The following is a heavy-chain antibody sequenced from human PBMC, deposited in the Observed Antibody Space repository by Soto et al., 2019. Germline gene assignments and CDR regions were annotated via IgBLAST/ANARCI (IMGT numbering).Heavy chain of an antibody. J-gene: IGHJ6*02. Sequence: PGESLKISCAASGFTFSSYAMHWVRQAPGKGLEWVAVISYDGSNKYYADSVKGRFTISRDNSKNTLYLQMNSLRAEDTAVYYCARDYYGSGSSRYYYYYGMDVWGQGTTVTVSS. CDR1: GFTFSSYA. D-gene: IGHD3-10*01. CDR3: ARDYYGSGSSRYYYYYGMDV. V-gene: IGHV3-30-3*01. CDR2: ISYDGSNK.